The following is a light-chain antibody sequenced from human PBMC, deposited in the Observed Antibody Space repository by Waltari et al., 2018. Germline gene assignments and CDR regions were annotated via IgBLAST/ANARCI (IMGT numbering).Light chain of an antibody. CDR1: QDISTY. CDR3: QQYEDVPYT. CDR2: DVS. Sequence: DVQMNQSPSSLSASVGDRVTITCQASQDISTYLNWYQQKPGKAPKLLIYDVSNLEKGVPSRFSGGGSETDFSFTISSLQSEDIATYYCQQYEDVPYTFGQGTKLMIK. V-gene: IGKV1-33*01. J-gene: IGKJ2*01.